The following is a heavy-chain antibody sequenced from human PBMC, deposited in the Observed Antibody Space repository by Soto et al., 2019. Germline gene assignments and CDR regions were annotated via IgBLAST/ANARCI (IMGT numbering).Heavy chain of an antibody. Sequence: TLSLTCTVSGGSISSYYWSWIRQPPGKGLEWIGYIYYSGSTNYNPSLKSRVTISVDTSKNQFSLKLSSVTAADTAVYYCARDGPVVPYGMDVWGQGTTVTVSS. J-gene: IGHJ6*02. CDR1: GGSISSYY. V-gene: IGHV4-59*01. CDR2: IYYSGST. CDR3: ARDGPVVPYGMDV. D-gene: IGHD2-15*01.